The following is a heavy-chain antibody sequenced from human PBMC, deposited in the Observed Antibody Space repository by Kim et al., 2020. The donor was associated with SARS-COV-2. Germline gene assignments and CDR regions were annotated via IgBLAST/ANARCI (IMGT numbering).Heavy chain of an antibody. CDR2: INHSGST. D-gene: IGHD3-10*01. J-gene: IGHJ4*01. CDR1: GGSFSGYY. V-gene: IGHV4-34*01. CDR3: ARGRGGDGSGSYSYYFDY. Sequence: SETLSLTCAVYGGSFSGYYWSWIRQPPGKGLEWIGEINHSGSTNYNPSLKSRVTISVDTSKNQFSLKLSSVTAAATAVYYCARGRGGDGSGSYSYYFDY.